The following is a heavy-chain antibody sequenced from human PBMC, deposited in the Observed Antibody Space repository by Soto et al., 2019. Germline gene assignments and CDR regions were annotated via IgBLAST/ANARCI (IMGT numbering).Heavy chain of an antibody. Sequence: QLQLQESGPGLVKPSETLSLSCTVSGDSISTSSSYYWGWIRQPPGKGLEWIANVYYCGSTYYNQPLKSPDPISQETSKNQFSMKLNTVTSAETAVDYCASIKSVSILPYCVGVWGKGIAVTVTS. J-gene: IGHJ6*04. CDR2: VYYCGST. CDR3: ASIKSVSILPYCVGV. CDR1: GDSISTSSSYY. V-gene: IGHV4-39*01. D-gene: IGHD1-26*01.